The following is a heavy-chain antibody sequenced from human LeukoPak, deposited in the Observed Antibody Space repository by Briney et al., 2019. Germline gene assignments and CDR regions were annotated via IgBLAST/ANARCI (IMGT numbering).Heavy chain of an antibody. D-gene: IGHD3-3*01. CDR1: GFTFSNYA. Sequence: GRSLRLSCAASGFTFSNYAMSWVRQAPGKGLEWVSTISGSGGSTYYADSVKGQFTISRDNSKNTLYLQMNSLRAEDTAVYYCAKEEWLLAVYFDYWGQGTLVTVSS. CDR3: AKEEWLLAVYFDY. V-gene: IGHV3-23*01. CDR2: ISGSGGST. J-gene: IGHJ4*02.